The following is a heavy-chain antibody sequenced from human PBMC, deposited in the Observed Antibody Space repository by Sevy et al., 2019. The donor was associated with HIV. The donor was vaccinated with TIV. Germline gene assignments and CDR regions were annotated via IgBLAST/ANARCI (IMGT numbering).Heavy chain of an antibody. CDR3: AREINYYDSSAYLYYFDY. CDR2: IYYSGNT. V-gene: IGHV4-61*01. D-gene: IGHD3-22*01. CDR1: GGSVNSGSYY. Sequence: SETLSLTCTVSGGSVNSGSYYWSWIRQPPGKRLEWIGYIYYSGNTNYNPSLKSRVTISVDTSKNQFSLKLSSVTAADTAVYYCAREINYYDSSAYLYYFDYWGQRTLVTVSS. J-gene: IGHJ4*02.